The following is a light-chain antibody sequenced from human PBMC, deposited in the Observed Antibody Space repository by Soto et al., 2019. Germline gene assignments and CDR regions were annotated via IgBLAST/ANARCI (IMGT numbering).Light chain of an antibody. Sequence: IVMTQSPATLSVSPGESATLSCRASQSVGTNLAWYQQTPGQAPRVLIHSASTRATGIPARFSGSGSDTEFTLAISGLQSGDFAIYYCRQYNSWPPCSFGQGTKLENK. CDR3: RQYNSWPPCS. J-gene: IGKJ2*02. CDR2: SAS. CDR1: QSVGTN. V-gene: IGKV3-15*01.